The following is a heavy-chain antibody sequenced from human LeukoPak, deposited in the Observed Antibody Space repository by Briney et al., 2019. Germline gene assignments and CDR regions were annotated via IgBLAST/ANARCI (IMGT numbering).Heavy chain of an antibody. CDR1: GGSFSGYY. V-gene: IGHV4-34*01. J-gene: IGHJ5*02. Sequence: SETLSLTCAVYGGSFSGYYWSWIRQPPGKGLEWIGEINHSGSTNYNPSLKSRVTISVDTSKNQFSLKLSSVTAADTAVYYCAREGKSGYLLPFRFDPWGQGTLVTVSS. D-gene: IGHD3-22*01. CDR3: AREGKSGYLLPFRFDP. CDR2: INHSGST.